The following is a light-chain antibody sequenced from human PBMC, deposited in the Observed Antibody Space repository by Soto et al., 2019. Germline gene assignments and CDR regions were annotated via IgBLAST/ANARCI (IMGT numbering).Light chain of an antibody. CDR2: DAS. Sequence: AIQLTQSPSSLSASVGDRVTITCRASQGISSALAWYQQKPGKAPKLLIYDASSLESGVRSRFSGSVSGTDFTLTISSLQAEDFANYYCQQFNSYPSLTFGGGTKVEIK. CDR1: QGISSA. CDR3: QQFNSYPSLT. J-gene: IGKJ4*02. V-gene: IGKV1-13*02.